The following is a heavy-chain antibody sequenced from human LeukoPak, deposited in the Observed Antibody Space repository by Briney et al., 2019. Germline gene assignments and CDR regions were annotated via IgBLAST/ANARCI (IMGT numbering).Heavy chain of an antibody. V-gene: IGHV4-34*01. J-gene: IGHJ5*02. CDR3: ASGYGSGTYNWFDP. D-gene: IGHD3-10*01. Sequence: SETLSLTCAVYGGSFSDYYWSWIRQPPGKGLEWIGEINHSGSTNYNPSLKTRVTISVDTSKNQFSLKLSSVTAADTAVYYCASGYGSGTYNWFDPWGQGTLVTLSS. CDR2: INHSGST. CDR1: GGSFSDYY.